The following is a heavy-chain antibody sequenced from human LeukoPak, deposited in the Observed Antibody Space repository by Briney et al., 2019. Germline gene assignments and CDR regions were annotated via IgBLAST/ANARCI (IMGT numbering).Heavy chain of an antibody. CDR1: GYTFTSYG. CDR3: ARDRRYNWNYVSDY. CDR2: ISAYNGNT. V-gene: IGHV1-18*01. J-gene: IGHJ4*02. Sequence: ASVKVSCKASGYTFTSYGISWVRQAPGQGLEWKGWISAYNGNTNYAQKLQGRVTMTTDTSTSTAYMELRSLRSDDTAVYYCARDRRYNWNYVSDYWGQGTLVTVSS. D-gene: IGHD1-7*01.